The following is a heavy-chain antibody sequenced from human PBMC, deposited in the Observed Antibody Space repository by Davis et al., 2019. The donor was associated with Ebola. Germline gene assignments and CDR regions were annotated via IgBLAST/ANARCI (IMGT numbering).Heavy chain of an antibody. D-gene: IGHD3-10*01. CDR1: GGSISSSSYY. Sequence: MPSETLSLTCTVSGGSISSSSYYWGWIRQPPGKGLEWIGSIYYSGSTYYNPSLKSRVTISVDTSKNQFSLKLSSVTAADTAVYYCAETMVRGLYFDYWGQGTLVTVSS. J-gene: IGHJ4*02. CDR3: AETMVRGLYFDY. CDR2: IYYSGST. V-gene: IGHV4-39*01.